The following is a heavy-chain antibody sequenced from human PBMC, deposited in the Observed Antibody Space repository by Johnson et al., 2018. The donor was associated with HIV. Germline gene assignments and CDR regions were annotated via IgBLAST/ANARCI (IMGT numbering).Heavy chain of an antibody. J-gene: IGHJ3*02. CDR3: ARPSGTTGPHGAFEI. CDR1: GFTFSSYA. V-gene: IGHV3-64*01. CDR2: ISSNGGST. Sequence: VQLVESGGGLVQPGGSLRLSCAASGFTFSSYAMHWARQAPGKGLEYVSAISSNGGSTYYANSVKGRFTISRDNSKNTLYLQMGSLRAEDMAVDYGARPSGTTGPHGAFEIWGQGTMVTVSS. D-gene: IGHD1-7*01.